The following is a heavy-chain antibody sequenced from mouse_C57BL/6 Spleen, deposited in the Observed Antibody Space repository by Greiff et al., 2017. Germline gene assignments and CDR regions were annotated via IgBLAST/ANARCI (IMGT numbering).Heavy chain of an antibody. V-gene: IGHV1-82*01. CDR2: IYPGDGDT. J-gene: IGHJ1*03. CDR3: ARSPLYYGSSYAHWYFDV. D-gene: IGHD1-1*01. CDR1: GYAFSSSW. Sequence: VQLQQSGPELVKPGASVKISCKVSGYAFSSSWMNWVKQRPGKGLGWIGRIYPGDGDTNYNGKFKGKATLTADKSSSPAYMQLSSLTSEDSAVYFCARSPLYYGSSYAHWYFDVWGTGTTVTVSS.